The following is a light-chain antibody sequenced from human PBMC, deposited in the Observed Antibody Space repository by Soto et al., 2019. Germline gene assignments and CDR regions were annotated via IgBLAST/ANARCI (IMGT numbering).Light chain of an antibody. Sequence: QSVLTQPASVSGSPGQSITISCTGTNNDVGGYKLVSWYQQHTGKVPKVVSYEGSKRPSGVSNRFSGSKSGNTASLTSSGLQAEDEAYYYCWSYAVNTIFVFGGGNKLTVL. CDR1: NNDVGGYKL. CDR2: EGS. V-gene: IGLV2-23*03. CDR3: WSYAVNTIFV. J-gene: IGLJ2*01.